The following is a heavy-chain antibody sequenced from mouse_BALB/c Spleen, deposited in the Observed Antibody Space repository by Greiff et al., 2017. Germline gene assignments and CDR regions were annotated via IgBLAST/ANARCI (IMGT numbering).Heavy chain of an antibody. CDR1: GFSLTSYG. CDR2: IWAGGST. V-gene: IGHV2-9*02. D-gene: IGHD1-1*01. CDR3: AVGSSHYFDY. J-gene: IGHJ2*01. Sequence: VQLQQSGPGLVAPSQSLSITCTVSGFSLTSYGVHWVRQPPGKGLEWLGVIWAGGSTNYNSALMSRLSISKDNSKSQVFLKMNSLQTDDTAMYYCAVGSSHYFDYWGQGTTLTVSS.